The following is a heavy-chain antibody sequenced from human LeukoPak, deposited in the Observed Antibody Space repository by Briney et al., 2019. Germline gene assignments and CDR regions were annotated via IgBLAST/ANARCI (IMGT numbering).Heavy chain of an antibody. V-gene: IGHV1-3*01. CDR3: ARYMTVSGLRSTKGY. J-gene: IGHJ4*02. Sequence: GASVRVSCKASGYTFTSYAMNWVRQAPGQSLEWMGRINSDNGDTEYSQKFQGRLTFTRDTAATTAYMELSSLTSEDTAVYYCARYMTVSGLRSTKGYWGQGTLVTVSS. D-gene: IGHD6-19*01. CDR2: INSDNGDT. CDR1: GYTFTSYA.